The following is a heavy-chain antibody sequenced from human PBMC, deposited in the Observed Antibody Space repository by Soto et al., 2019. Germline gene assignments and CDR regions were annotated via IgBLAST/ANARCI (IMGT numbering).Heavy chain of an antibody. CDR1: GYTFTGYY. J-gene: IGHJ5*02. CDR2: INPNSGGT. Sequence: GASVKVSCKASGYTFTGYYMHWVRQAPGQGLEWMGWINPNSGGTNYAQKFQGWVTMTRDTSVSTAYMELSRLRSDDTAVYYCARDSTSGWINWFDPWGQGPLVTAS. D-gene: IGHD2-2*01. V-gene: IGHV1-2*04. CDR3: ARDSTSGWINWFDP.